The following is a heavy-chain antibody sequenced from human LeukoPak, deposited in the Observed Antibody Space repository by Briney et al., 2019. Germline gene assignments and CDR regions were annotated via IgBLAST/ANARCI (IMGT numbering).Heavy chain of an antibody. J-gene: IGHJ3*02. V-gene: IGHV3-21*01. CDR1: GFIFSNYA. CDR3: ARVDAFDI. Sequence: PGGSLTLSCAGSGFIFSNYAMNWVRQAPGKGLEWVSSISSSSGYIYYADSVKGRFTISRDNAKNSLYLQMNSLRAEDTAVYYCARVDAFDIWGQGTMVTVSS. CDR2: ISSSSGYI.